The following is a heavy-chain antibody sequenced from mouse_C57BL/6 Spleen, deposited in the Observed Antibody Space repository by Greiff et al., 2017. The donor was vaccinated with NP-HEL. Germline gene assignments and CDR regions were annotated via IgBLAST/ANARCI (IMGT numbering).Heavy chain of an antibody. CDR2: INPNNGGT. CDR3: ARPGLLRGYAMDY. Sequence: EVQLQQSGPELVKPGASVKISCKASGYTFTDYYMNWVKQSHGKSLEWIGDINPNNGGTSYNQKFKGKATLTVDKSSSTAYMELRSLTSEDSAVYYCARPGLLRGYAMDYWGQGTSVTVSS. CDR1: GYTFTDYY. D-gene: IGHD1-1*01. J-gene: IGHJ4*01. V-gene: IGHV1-26*01.